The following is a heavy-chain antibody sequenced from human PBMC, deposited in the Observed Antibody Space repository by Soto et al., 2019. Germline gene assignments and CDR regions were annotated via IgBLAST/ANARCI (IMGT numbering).Heavy chain of an antibody. CDR1: GFTFSSYW. J-gene: IGHJ4*02. V-gene: IGHV3-7*01. D-gene: IGHD2-2*01. Sequence: EVQLVESGGGLVQPGGSLRLSCAASGFTFSSYWMRWVRQAPGKGLECVANIKQDGSEKYYLDSVNARFTISRDNAKKSLYMQMKSLRAEDTAVYYCVRGRYCISTSSYLDSWGQGTLVTVSS. CDR2: IKQDGSEK. CDR3: VRGRYCISTSSYLDS.